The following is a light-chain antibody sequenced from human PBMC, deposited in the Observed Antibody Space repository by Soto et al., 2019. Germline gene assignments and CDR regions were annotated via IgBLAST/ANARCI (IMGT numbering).Light chain of an antibody. Sequence: DIQMTQSPATLAASVGDRVSITCRASQRIDTWLAWYQQKPGKAPNLLIYKAPRLQSGVPSRFSGSGSGTEFTLTISSLQPEDFATYYCQEYRNNYGTFGQGTKVDIK. CDR1: QRIDTW. J-gene: IGKJ1*01. CDR2: KAP. CDR3: QEYRNNYGT. V-gene: IGKV1-5*03.